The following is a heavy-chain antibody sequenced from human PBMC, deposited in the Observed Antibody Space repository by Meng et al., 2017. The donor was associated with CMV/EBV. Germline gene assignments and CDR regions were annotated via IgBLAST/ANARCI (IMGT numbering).Heavy chain of an antibody. Sequence: ASVTVSCKASGYTFTSYDINWVRQATGQGLEWMGWMNPNSGNTGYAQKFQGRVTMTRNTSISTAYMELSSLRSEDTAVYYCARGLDPTTVENWFDPWGQGTLVTVSS. CDR3: ARGLDPTTVENWFDP. V-gene: IGHV1-8*01. CDR1: GYTFTSYD. CDR2: MNPNSGNT. D-gene: IGHD4-23*01. J-gene: IGHJ5*02.